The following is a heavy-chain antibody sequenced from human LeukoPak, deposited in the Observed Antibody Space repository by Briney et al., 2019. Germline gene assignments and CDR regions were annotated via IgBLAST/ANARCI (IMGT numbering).Heavy chain of an antibody. CDR2: IYYSGRT. D-gene: IGHD2-15*01. CDR3: ARRLGYCSGGSCYGSYYFDY. CDR1: GGSISSGDYY. Sequence: SETLSLTCTVSGGSISSGDYYWSWIRQPPGKGLEWIGYIYYSGRTYYNPSLKSRVTISVDTSKNQFSLKLSSVTAADTAVYYCARRLGYCSGGSCYGSYYFDYWGQEPWSPSPQ. J-gene: IGHJ4*01. V-gene: IGHV4-30-4*01.